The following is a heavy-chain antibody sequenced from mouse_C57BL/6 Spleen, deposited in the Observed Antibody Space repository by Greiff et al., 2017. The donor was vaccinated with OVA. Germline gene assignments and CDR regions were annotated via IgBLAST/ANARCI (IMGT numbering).Heavy chain of an antibody. CDR1: GYSFTGYY. Sequence: EVQLQQSGPELVKPGASVKISCKASGYSFTGYYMNWVKQSPEKSLEWIGEINPSTGGTTYNQKFKAKATLTVDKSSSTAYMQRKSLTSADSAVYYCARRGLTGFAYWGQGTLVTVSA. CDR3: ARRGLTGFAY. CDR2: INPSTGGT. V-gene: IGHV1-42*01. J-gene: IGHJ3*01. D-gene: IGHD4-1*01.